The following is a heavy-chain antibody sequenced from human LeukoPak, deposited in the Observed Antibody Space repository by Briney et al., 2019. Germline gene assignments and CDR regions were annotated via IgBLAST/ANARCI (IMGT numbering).Heavy chain of an antibody. D-gene: IGHD3-10*01. V-gene: IGHV3-20*04. CDR2: INWNGGST. CDR1: GFTFDDYG. Sequence: GGTLRLSCAASGFTFDDYGMSWVRQAPGKGLEWVSGINWNGGSTGYADSVKGRFTISRDNAKNSLYLQMNSLRAEDTAVYYCARDKYYGSGSYGKYNWFDPWGQGTLVTVSS. J-gene: IGHJ5*02. CDR3: ARDKYYGSGSYGKYNWFDP.